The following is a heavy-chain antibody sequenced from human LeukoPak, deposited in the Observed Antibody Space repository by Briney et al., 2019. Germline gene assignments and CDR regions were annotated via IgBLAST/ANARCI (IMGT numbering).Heavy chain of an antibody. V-gene: IGHV3-48*01. Sequence: GGSLRLSCAASGFTFSSYGMHWVRQAPGKGLEWVSYISSSSSTIYYADSVKGRFTISRDNAKNSLYLQMNSLRAEDTAVYYCARVKGPGAFDIWGQGTMVTVSS. D-gene: IGHD7-27*01. CDR1: GFTFSSYG. CDR2: ISSSSSTI. CDR3: ARVKGPGAFDI. J-gene: IGHJ3*02.